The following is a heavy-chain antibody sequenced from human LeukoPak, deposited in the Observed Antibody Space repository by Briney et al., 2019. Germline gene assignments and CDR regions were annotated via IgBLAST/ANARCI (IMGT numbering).Heavy chain of an antibody. J-gene: IGHJ3*02. CDR2: INPKNGGT. D-gene: IGHD6-13*01. V-gene: IGHV1-2*02. CDR1: RYIFTGYF. Sequence: ASVKVSCKASRYIFTGYFIHWVRQVPGQGLEWMGWINPKNGGTNPAEKFQGKVTMTRDTSLSTAFMELTGLTSDDTAVYFCARIAAAGTEAFDIWGQGTMVTVSS. CDR3: ARIAAAGTEAFDI.